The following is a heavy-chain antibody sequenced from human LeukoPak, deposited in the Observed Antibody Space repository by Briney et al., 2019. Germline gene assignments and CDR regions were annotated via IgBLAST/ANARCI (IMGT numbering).Heavy chain of an antibody. CDR3: AKNIRYYYDSSGYVAVDY. D-gene: IGHD3-22*01. CDR2: ISGSGGST. J-gene: IGHJ4*02. Sequence: GGSLRLSCAASGFTFSSYAMSWVRQAPGKGLEWVSAISGSGGSTYYADSVKGRFTISRDNSKNTLYLQMNSLRAEDTAVYYCAKNIRYYYDSSGYVAVDYWGQGTLVTVSS. V-gene: IGHV3-23*01. CDR1: GFTFSSYA.